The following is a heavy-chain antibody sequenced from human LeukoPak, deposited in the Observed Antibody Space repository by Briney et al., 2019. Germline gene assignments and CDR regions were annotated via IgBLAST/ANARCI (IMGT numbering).Heavy chain of an antibody. CDR3: AREDYDILTGYLWFDP. J-gene: IGHJ5*02. Sequence: ASVKVSCKASGYTFTSYGISWVRQAPGQGLEWMGWISAYNGNTNYAQKLQGRVTMTTDTSTSAAYMELRSLGSGDTAVYYCAREDYDILTGYLWFDPWGQGTLVTVSS. D-gene: IGHD3-9*01. V-gene: IGHV1-18*01. CDR2: ISAYNGNT. CDR1: GYTFTSYG.